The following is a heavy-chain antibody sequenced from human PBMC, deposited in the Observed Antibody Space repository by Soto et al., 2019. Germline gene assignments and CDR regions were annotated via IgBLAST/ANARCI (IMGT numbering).Heavy chain of an antibody. CDR2: VRSRSNNYAT. CDR3: ARHPDSKDCSSASCYVRYFYYMDV. CDR1: GFSFSGSV. J-gene: IGHJ6*03. Sequence: PGGSLRLSCAASGFSFSGSVMHWVRQASWKGLEWVGRVRSRSNNYATAYAASVRGRFTISRDDSKDTAYLQMNSLKTEDTAVYYCARHPDSKDCSSASCYVRYFYYMDVWGKGTTVTVSS. D-gene: IGHD2-2*01. V-gene: IGHV3-73*01.